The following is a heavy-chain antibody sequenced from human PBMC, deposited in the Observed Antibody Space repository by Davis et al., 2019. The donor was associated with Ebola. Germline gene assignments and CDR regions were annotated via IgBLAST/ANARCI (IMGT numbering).Heavy chain of an antibody. V-gene: IGHV4-34*01. CDR2: INHSGST. CDR3: ASGGWEFYYYYYGMDV. CDR1: GGSFSGYY. J-gene: IGHJ6*02. D-gene: IGHD3-10*01. Sequence: PSETLSLTCAVYGGSFSGYYWSWIRQPPGKGLEWIGEINHSGSTNYNPSLKSRVTISVDTSKNQFSLKLSSVTAADTAVYYCASGGWEFYYYYYGMDVWGQGTTVTVSS.